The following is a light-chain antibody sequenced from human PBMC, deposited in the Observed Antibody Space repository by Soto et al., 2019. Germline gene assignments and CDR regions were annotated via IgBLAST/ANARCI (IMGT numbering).Light chain of an antibody. J-gene: IGLJ3*02. Sequence: QSALTQPPSASGSPGQSVAISCTGTSSDVGGYNYVSWYQQHPGKAPKLIIYEVTKRPSGVPDRFSGSKSGNTASLTVSGLQAEDEANYYRSSYAGINNLVFGGGTKLTVL. CDR2: EVT. CDR1: SSDVGGYNY. V-gene: IGLV2-8*01. CDR3: SSYAGINNLV.